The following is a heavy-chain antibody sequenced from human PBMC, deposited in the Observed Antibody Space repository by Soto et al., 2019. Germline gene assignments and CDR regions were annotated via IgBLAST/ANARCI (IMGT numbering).Heavy chain of an antibody. V-gene: IGHV3-53*01. CDR1: GFTVSNNY. J-gene: IGHJ4*02. D-gene: IGHD2-21*01. CDR3: VYFGACGHHVLYAY. Sequence: GGSLRLSCVASGFTVSNNYMSWVRQAPGKGLEWVSVIYSGGSTYHADSVKGRFTISRDISKNTLYLQMNSLRVEDTAVYYCVYFGACGHHVLYAYWGRGSLVTVSS. CDR2: IYSGGST.